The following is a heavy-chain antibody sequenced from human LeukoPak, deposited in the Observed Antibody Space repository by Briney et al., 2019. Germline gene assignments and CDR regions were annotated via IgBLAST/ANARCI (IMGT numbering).Heavy chain of an antibody. Sequence: PSETLSLTCAVYGGSFSGYYWSWIRQPPGKGLEWIGYIYYSGSTNYNPSLKSRVTISVDTSKDQFSLKLSSVTAADTAVYYCAGHVREYSSFAYWGQGTLVTVSS. D-gene: IGHD6-6*01. CDR1: GGSFSGYY. V-gene: IGHV4-59*08. CDR2: IYYSGST. CDR3: AGHVREYSSFAY. J-gene: IGHJ4*02.